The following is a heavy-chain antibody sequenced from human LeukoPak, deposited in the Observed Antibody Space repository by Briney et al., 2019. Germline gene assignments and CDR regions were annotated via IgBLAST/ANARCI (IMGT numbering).Heavy chain of an antibody. CDR1: GYTFTGYY. CDR2: INPNSGGT. D-gene: IGHD5-18*01. V-gene: IGHV1-2*04. J-gene: IGHJ4*02. CDR3: ARGGSTSMVPEAFDH. Sequence: GASVKVSCKASGYTFTGYYMHWVRQAPGQGLEWMGWINPNSGGTNYAQKFQGWVTMTRDTSISTAYMELSRLRSDDTAVYYCARGGSTSMVPEAFDHWGQGTLVTVSS.